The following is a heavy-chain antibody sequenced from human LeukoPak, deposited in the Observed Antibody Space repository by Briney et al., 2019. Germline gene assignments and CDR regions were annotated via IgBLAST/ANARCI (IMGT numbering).Heavy chain of an antibody. V-gene: IGHV4-30-4*01. D-gene: IGHD2-21*01. CDR2: IYYSGST. CDR3: ASFYQAYYFDY. CDR1: GGSISSGDYY. J-gene: IGHJ4*02. Sequence: SETLSLTCTVSGGSISSGDYYWSWIRQPPGKGLEWIGYIYYSGSTYYSPSLKSRVTISVDTSKNQFSLKLSSVTAADTAVYYCASFYQAYYFDYWGQGTLVTVSS.